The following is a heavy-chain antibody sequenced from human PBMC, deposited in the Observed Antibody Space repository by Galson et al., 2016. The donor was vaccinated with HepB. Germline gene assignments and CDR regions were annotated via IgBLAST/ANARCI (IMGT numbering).Heavy chain of an antibody. CDR1: KFTFDDYA. CDR2: INWESGSI. J-gene: IGHJ4*02. D-gene: IGHD5-18*01. V-gene: IGHV3-9*01. CDR3: ALTRYTYGQLTPVYFDF. Sequence: SLRLSCAASKFTFDDYAMHWVRQAPGKGLEWVSGINWESGSIVYADSVKGRFTISRNNAKNSLYLQMNSLRTEDTALYYCALTRYTYGQLTPVYFDFWGQGTLVTVSS.